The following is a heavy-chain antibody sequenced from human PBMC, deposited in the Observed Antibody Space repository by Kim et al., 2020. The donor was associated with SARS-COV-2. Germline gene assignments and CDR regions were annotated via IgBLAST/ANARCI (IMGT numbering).Heavy chain of an antibody. CDR1: GGSISSSSYY. D-gene: IGHD6-19*01. J-gene: IGHJ6*02. CDR3: ASGIAVAGTDYYYGMDV. CDR2: IYYSGRT. V-gene: IGHV4-39*01. Sequence: SETLSLTCTVSGGSISSSSYYWGWIRQPPGKGLEWIGSIYYSGRTYYNPSLKSRVTISVDTSKNQFSLKLSSLIAADTAVYYCASGIAVAGTDYYYGMDVWGQGTTVTVSS.